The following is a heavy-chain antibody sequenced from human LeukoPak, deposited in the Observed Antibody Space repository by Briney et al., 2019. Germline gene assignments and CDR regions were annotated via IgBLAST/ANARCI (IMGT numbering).Heavy chain of an antibody. Sequence: GGSLRLSCAASGFTFSSYSMNWVRQAPGKGLEWVSSISSSSSYIYYADSVKGRFTISRDNAKNSLYLQMNSLKIEDTAVYYCTKVIRGYSGSIDYWGQGTLVSVSS. CDR3: TKVIRGYSGSIDY. CDR1: GFTFSSYS. D-gene: IGHD5-12*01. V-gene: IGHV3-21*03. J-gene: IGHJ4*02. CDR2: ISSSSSYI.